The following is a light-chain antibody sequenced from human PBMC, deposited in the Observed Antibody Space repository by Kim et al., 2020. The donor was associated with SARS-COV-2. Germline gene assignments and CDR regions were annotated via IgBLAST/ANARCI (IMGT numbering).Light chain of an antibody. Sequence: LSPGERATLACRASQSFTSNYLAWYQQKPGQTPRLLIYGASSRATGIPDRFSGSGSGTDFTLTISRLEPEDFAVYYCQQYGSSPRFGGGTKVDIK. CDR2: GAS. CDR1: QSFTSNY. V-gene: IGKV3-20*01. CDR3: QQYGSSPR. J-gene: IGKJ4*01.